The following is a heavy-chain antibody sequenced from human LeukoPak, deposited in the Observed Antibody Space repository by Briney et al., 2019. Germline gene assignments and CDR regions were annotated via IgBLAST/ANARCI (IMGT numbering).Heavy chain of an antibody. Sequence: GGSLRLSCAASGFTFSSYAMHWVRQAPGKGLEWVAVIWYDGSNKYYADSVRGRFTISRDKSKNTLYLQMNSLRAEDTAVYYCARDIASRYFDLWGRGTLVTVSS. CDR3: ARDIASRYFDL. V-gene: IGHV3-33*08. D-gene: IGHD6-13*01. J-gene: IGHJ2*01. CDR1: GFTFSSYA. CDR2: IWYDGSNK.